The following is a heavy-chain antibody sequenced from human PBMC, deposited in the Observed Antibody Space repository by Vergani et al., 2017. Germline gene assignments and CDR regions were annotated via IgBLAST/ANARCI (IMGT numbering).Heavy chain of an antibody. J-gene: IGHJ6*02. CDR3: AGDVDGDDYGMDV. CDR2: ISAYNGNT. D-gene: IGHD4-17*01. CDR1: GYTLTELS. V-gene: IGHV1-18*01. Sequence: QVQLVQSGAEVKKPGASVKVSCKVSGYTLTELSMHWVRQAPGKGLEWMGWISAYNGNTNYAQKLQGRVTMTTDTSTSTAYMELRSLRSDDTAVYYCAGDVDGDDYGMDVWGQGTTVTVSS.